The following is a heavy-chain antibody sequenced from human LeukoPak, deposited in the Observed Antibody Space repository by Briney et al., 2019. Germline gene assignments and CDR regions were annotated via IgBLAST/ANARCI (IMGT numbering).Heavy chain of an antibody. CDR1: GGSFSGYY. V-gene: IGHV4-59*12. D-gene: IGHD6-19*01. Sequence: SETLSLTCAVYGGSFSGYYWSWIRQPPGKGLEWIGYIYDSGSTNYNPSLKSRVTISVDTSKNQFSLKLSSVTAADTAVYYCARRYPLRQWLVRYHYYYYMDVWGKGTTVTISS. CDR2: IYDSGST. J-gene: IGHJ6*03. CDR3: ARRYPLRQWLVRYHYYYYMDV.